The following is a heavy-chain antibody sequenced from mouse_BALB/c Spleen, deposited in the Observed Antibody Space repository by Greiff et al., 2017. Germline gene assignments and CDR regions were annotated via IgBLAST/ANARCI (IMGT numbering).Heavy chain of an antibody. J-gene: IGHJ1*01. D-gene: IGHD2-10*02. Sequence: EVHLVESGGGLVQPGGSRKLSCAASGFTFSSFGMHWVRQAPEKGLEWVAYISSGSSTIYYADTVKGRFTISRDNPKNTLFLQMTSLRSEDTAMYYCARSEYGNYWYFDGWGAGTTVTVAA. CDR3: ARSEYGNYWYFDG. CDR1: GFTFSSFG. V-gene: IGHV5-17*02. CDR2: ISSGSSTI.